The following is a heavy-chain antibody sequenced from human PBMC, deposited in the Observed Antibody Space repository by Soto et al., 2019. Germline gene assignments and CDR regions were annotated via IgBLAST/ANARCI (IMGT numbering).Heavy chain of an antibody. D-gene: IGHD5-12*01. V-gene: IGHV3-23*01. CDR1: GFIFSNHA. J-gene: IGHJ4*02. CDR2: ISGSGVSA. CDR3: AKYLTNGYNYYFDY. Sequence: PGGSLRLSCAASGFIFSNHAMSWVRQAPGKGLEWVSSISGSGVSAYFADSVKGRFTISRDNSKNTLYLQMNSLRAGDTAVYYCAKYLTNGYNYYFDYWGQGTLVTVSS.